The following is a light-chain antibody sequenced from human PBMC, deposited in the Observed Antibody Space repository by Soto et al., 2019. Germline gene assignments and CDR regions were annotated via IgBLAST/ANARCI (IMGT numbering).Light chain of an antibody. CDR3: AVWDDSLSGVV. Sequence: QAVVAQPPSASGTPGQRVTISCSGSTSNIGSNLASWYQQLPGTAPKLLIYNDNQRPSGVPDRFSGSKSGTSASLAISGLRSEDEADYYCAVWDDSLSGVVFGGGTKLTVL. V-gene: IGLV1-47*02. CDR1: TSNIGSNL. J-gene: IGLJ2*01. CDR2: NDN.